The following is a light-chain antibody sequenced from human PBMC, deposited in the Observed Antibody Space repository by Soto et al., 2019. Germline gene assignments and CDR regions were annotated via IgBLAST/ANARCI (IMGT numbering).Light chain of an antibody. CDR2: AAS. Sequence: EIVLTQSPGTLSLSPGDRATLSCRASQIVASTSFAWYQQSPGQAPRLLIYAASTRASDVPDRFSGSGSGRDFTPSISRLEPEDFAVYYCHQYDGSPPDTFGRGTRVEIK. J-gene: IGKJ2*01. CDR1: QIVASTS. CDR3: HQYDGSPPDT. V-gene: IGKV3-20*01.